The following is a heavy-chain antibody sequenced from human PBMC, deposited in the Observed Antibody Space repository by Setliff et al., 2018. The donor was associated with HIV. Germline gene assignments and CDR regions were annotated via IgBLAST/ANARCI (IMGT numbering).Heavy chain of an antibody. CDR3: SREEGIVVVTATDAFDI. CDR1: GGSISSHY. J-gene: IGHJ3*02. D-gene: IGHD2-21*02. V-gene: IGHV4-59*11. CDR2: IYYSGST. Sequence: SETLSLTCTVSGGSISSHYWSWIRQPPGKGLEWIGSIYYSGSTNYNPSLKSRVTISVDTSKNQFSLKLSSVTAADTAVYYCSREEGIVVVTATDAFDIWGQGTMVTVSS.